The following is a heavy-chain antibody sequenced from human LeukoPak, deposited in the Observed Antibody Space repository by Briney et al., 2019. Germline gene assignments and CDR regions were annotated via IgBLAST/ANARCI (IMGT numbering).Heavy chain of an antibody. CDR3: AKVYPTYGMDV. V-gene: IGHV3-30*01. Sequence: GGSLRLSCAASGFTFSSYAMHWVRQAPGKGLEWVAVISYDGSNKYYADSVKGRFTISRDNSKNTLYLQMNSLRADDTAVYYCAKVYPTYGMDVWGQGTTVTVSS. J-gene: IGHJ6*02. CDR2: ISYDGSNK. CDR1: GFTFSSYA.